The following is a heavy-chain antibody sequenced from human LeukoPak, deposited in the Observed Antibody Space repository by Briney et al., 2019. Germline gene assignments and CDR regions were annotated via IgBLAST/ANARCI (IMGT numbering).Heavy chain of an antibody. V-gene: IGHV5-51*01. J-gene: IGHJ4*02. CDR3: ARHAMARFGELSPDY. D-gene: IGHD3-10*01. CDR2: IYPGDSDT. Sequence: GESLKISCKGSGYSSTSYRIGWVRQMPGKGLEWMGIIYPGDSDTRYSPSFQGQVTISADKSISTAYLQWSSLKASDTAMYYCARHAMARFGELSPDYWGQGTLVTVSS. CDR1: GYSSTSYR.